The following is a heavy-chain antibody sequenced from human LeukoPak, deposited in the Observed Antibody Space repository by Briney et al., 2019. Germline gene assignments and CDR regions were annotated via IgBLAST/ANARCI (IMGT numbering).Heavy chain of an antibody. V-gene: IGHV4-39*07. CDR3: AREGIAAAHDY. Sequence: SETLSLTCTVSSGSISSNSYYWGWIRQPPGKGLEWIGSIYYSGSTYYNPSLKSRVTISVDTSKNQFSLKLSSVTAADTAVYYCAREGIAAAHDYWGQGTLVTVSS. CDR2: IYYSGST. D-gene: IGHD6-13*01. CDR1: SGSISSNSYY. J-gene: IGHJ4*02.